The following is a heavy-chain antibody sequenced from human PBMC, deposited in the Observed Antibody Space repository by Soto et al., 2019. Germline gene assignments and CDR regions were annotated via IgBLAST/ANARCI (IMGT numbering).Heavy chain of an antibody. CDR1: GFTFSSYG. Sequence: QVQLVESGGGVVQPGRSLRLSCAASGFTFSSYGMHWVRQAPGKGLEWVAVISYDGSNKYYADSVKGRFTISRDNSKNTLYLQMNSLRAEYTAVYYCAKDSSITSFDYWGQGTLVTVSS. J-gene: IGHJ4*02. CDR2: ISYDGSNK. V-gene: IGHV3-30*18. CDR3: AKDSSITSFDY.